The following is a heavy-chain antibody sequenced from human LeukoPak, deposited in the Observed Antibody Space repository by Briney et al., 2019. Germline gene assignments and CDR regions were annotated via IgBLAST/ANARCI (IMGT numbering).Heavy chain of an antibody. V-gene: IGHV4-39*01. Sequence: SETLSLTCTVSGGSVSSATYYWAWIRQPPGKGLEWIGSIYYSGGTYYNPSLKSPVTISVDTSKNQFSLKLSSVTAADTAVYHCARHGHHGNYDFWGQGTLVTVSS. CDR3: ARHGHHGNYDF. D-gene: IGHD4-11*01. CDR2: IYYSGGT. CDR1: GGSVSSATYY. J-gene: IGHJ4*02.